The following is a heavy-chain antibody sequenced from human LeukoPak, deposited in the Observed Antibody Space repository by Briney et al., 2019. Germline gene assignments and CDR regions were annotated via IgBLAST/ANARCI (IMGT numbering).Heavy chain of an antibody. Sequence: SETLSLTCTVSGGSISSYYWSWIRQPPGKGLEWIGYIYYSGSTNYNPSLKSRVTISVDTSKNQFSLKLSSVTAADTAVYYCARDPSYYYGSGSAFDIWGQGTMVTVSS. CDR3: ARDPSYYYGSGSAFDI. D-gene: IGHD3-10*01. J-gene: IGHJ3*02. V-gene: IGHV4-59*01. CDR1: GGSISSYY. CDR2: IYYSGST.